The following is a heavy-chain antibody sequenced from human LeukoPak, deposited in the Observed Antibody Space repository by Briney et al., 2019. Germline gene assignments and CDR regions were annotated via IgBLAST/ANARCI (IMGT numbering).Heavy chain of an antibody. D-gene: IGHD4-23*01. V-gene: IGHV3-15*01. CDR2: IKSKTDGGTT. CDR1: GFTFSNAW. J-gene: IGHJ4*02. Sequence: GGSLRLSCAASGFTFSNAWMSWVRQAPGKGLEWVGRIKSKTDGGTTDYAAPVKGRFTISIDDSKNTLYLQMISLKSEDTAVYYCRTELRWELSPSDYWGQGTLVTVSS. CDR3: RTELRWELSPSDY.